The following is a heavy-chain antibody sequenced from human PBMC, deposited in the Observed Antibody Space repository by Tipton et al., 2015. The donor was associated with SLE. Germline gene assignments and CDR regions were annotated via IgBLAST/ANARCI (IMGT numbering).Heavy chain of an antibody. CDR1: GFTFSSYA. CDR3: AKGCPGAGCFDIAH. Sequence: SLRLSCAASGFTFSSYAMHWVRQAPGKGLEWVAVISYDGSNKYYADSVKGRFTISRDNSKNTLYLQMDSLRAEDTAGYYCAKGCPGAGCFDIAHWGQGTLVTVSS. CDR2: ISYDGSNK. J-gene: IGHJ4*02. V-gene: IGHV3-30*04. D-gene: IGHD2-21*01.